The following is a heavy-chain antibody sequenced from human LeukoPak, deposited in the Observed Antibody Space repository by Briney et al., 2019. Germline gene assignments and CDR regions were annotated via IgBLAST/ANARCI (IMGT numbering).Heavy chain of an antibody. CDR3: ARDSGHYHVDV. CDR1: GFTSRRYW. J-gene: IGHJ6*03. Sequence: GGSLRLSCTSSGFTSRRYWMSWLRQAPGKGPEWVANIKQDGSQKYYVGSVNGRFTISRDNAKNSVSLEMNSLSAEDTAVYYCARDSGHYHVDVWGKGTTVTVSS. V-gene: IGHV3-7*01. CDR2: IKQDGSQK.